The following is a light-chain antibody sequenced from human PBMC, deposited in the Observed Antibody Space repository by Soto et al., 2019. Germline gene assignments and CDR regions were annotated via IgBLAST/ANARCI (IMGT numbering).Light chain of an antibody. V-gene: IGKV3-20*01. Sequence: EIVLTQSPGTLSLSTGERATLSCRASQSISISSLAWYQQKPGQAPRLLIYGASIRATGIPDRFSGSGFGTDFTLTISRLEPEDFAVYYCQQYVSQPITFGQGTRLEIK. CDR3: QQYVSQPIT. CDR2: GAS. CDR1: QSISISS. J-gene: IGKJ5*01.